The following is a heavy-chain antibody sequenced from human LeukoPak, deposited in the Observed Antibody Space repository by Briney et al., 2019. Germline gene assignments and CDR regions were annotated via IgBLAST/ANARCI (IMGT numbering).Heavy chain of an antibody. J-gene: IGHJ4*02. CDR3: ARGGHSSGYSDLDY. V-gene: IGHV4-38-2*02. Sequence: PSETLSLTCTVSGYSISSGYYWGRIRQPPGKGLEWIGSIYHSGSTYYNPSLKSRVTISVDTSKNQFSLKLSSVTAADTAVYYCARGGHSSGYSDLDYWGQGTLVTVSS. CDR2: IYHSGST. D-gene: IGHD3-22*01. CDR1: GYSISSGYY.